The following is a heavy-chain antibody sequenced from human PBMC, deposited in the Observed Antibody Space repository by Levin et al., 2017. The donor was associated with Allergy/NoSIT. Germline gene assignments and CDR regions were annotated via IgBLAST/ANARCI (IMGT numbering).Heavy chain of an antibody. V-gene: IGHV3-9*01. J-gene: IGHJ4*02. D-gene: IGHD5-12*01. CDR1: GFTFDDYA. CDR2: ISWNSGSI. CDR3: AKVHRGYDWVGEYYFDY. Sequence: SGGSLRLSCAASGFTFDDYAMHWVRQAPGKGLEWVSGISWNSGSIGYADSVKGRFTISRDNAKNSLYLQMNSLRAEDTALYYCAKVHRGYDWVGEYYFDYWGQGTLVTVSS.